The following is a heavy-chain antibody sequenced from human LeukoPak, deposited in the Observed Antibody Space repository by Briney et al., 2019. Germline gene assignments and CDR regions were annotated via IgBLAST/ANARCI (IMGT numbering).Heavy chain of an antibody. J-gene: IGHJ4*02. CDR3: ARDEVYYDFWSGYYELDY. Sequence: PGGSLRLSCAASGFTFSSYSMNWVRQAPGKGLEWVSSISSSSSYIYYADSVKGRFTISRDNAKNSLYLQMNSLRAEDTAVYYCARDEVYYDFWSGYYELDYWGQGTLVTVSS. D-gene: IGHD3-3*01. CDR2: ISSSSSYI. CDR1: GFTFSSYS. V-gene: IGHV3-21*01.